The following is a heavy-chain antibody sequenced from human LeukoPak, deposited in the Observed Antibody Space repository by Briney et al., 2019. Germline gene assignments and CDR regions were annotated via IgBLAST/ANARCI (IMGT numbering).Heavy chain of an antibody. D-gene: IGHD7-27*01. Sequence: PGGSLRLSCAASGFTFSSYAMSWVRQAPGKGLEWVSAISGSGGSTYYADSVKGRFTISRDNAKNSLYLQMNSLRAEDTAVYYCARVPLGWFDPWGQGTLVTVSS. V-gene: IGHV3-23*01. CDR2: ISGSGGST. J-gene: IGHJ5*02. CDR1: GFTFSSYA. CDR3: ARVPLGWFDP.